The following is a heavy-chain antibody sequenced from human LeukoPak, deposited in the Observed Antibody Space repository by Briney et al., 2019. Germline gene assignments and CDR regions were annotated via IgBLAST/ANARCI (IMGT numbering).Heavy chain of an antibody. CDR3: AKDKRVYFDWLLSHFDY. J-gene: IGHJ4*02. CDR1: GFTFSSYG. V-gene: IGHV3-30*18. D-gene: IGHD3-9*01. Sequence: GRSLRLSCAASGFTFSSYGMHWVRQAPGKGLEWVAVISYDGSNKYYADSVKGRFTISRDNSKNTLYLQMNSLRAEDTAVYYCAKDKRVYFDWLLSHFDYWGQGTLATVSS. CDR2: ISYDGSNK.